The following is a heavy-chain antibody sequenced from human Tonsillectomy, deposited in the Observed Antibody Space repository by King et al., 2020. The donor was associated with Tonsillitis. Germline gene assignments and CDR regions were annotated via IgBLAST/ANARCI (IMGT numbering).Heavy chain of an antibody. D-gene: IGHD4-23*01. Sequence: VQLVESGGGLVQPGGSLRLSCAASGFTFSSYAMSWVRQAPGKGLEWVSTIAGTGVSTYYADSVKGRFTISRDNSKNTLYLQMNSLRAEETAVYDCAKGGKRGSVDYWGQGTLVTVSS. J-gene: IGHJ4*02. V-gene: IGHV3-23*04. CDR1: GFTFSSYA. CDR2: IAGTGVST. CDR3: AKGGKRGSVDY.